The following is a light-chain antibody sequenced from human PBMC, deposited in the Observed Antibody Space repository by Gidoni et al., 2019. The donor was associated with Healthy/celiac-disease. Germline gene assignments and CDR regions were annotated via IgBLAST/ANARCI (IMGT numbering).Light chain of an antibody. CDR1: QGISND. J-gene: IGKJ1*01. CDR3: LQHNSYPWT. V-gene: IGKV1-17*01. CDR2: AAS. Sequence: DIKMTQSPSSLSASVGDRVTITCRASQGISNDLGWYQQKPGTAPKRLIYAASSLQSGVPSRFSGSGSGTEVTLTISRLQPEDFATYYCLQHNSYPWTFGQGTKVEIK.